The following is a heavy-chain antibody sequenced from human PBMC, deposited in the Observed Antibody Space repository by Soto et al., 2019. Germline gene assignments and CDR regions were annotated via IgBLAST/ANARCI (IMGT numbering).Heavy chain of an antibody. V-gene: IGHV1-69*04. Sequence: ASVKVSCKASGGTFSSYTISWVRQAPGQGLEWMGRIIPILGIANYAQKFQGRVTITADKSTSTAYMELSSLRSEDTAVYYCARDTGRLPVGYYYYYMDVWGQGTTVTVSS. CDR1: GGTFSSYT. D-gene: IGHD4-17*01. CDR2: IIPILGIA. CDR3: ARDTGRLPVGYYYYYMDV. J-gene: IGHJ6*03.